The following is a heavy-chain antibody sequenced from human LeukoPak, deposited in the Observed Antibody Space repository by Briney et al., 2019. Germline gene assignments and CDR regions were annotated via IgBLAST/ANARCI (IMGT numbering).Heavy chain of an antibody. Sequence: GGSLRLSCAASGFTFSSYGMHWVRQAPGKGLEWVANIKQDGSEKYYVDSVKGRFTISRDNAKNSLYLQMNSLRAEDTAVYYCARARPYCSSTSCYIDGDAFDIWGQGTMVTVSS. V-gene: IGHV3-7*01. CDR3: ARARPYCSSTSCYIDGDAFDI. CDR2: IKQDGSEK. J-gene: IGHJ3*02. CDR1: GFTFSSYG. D-gene: IGHD2-2*02.